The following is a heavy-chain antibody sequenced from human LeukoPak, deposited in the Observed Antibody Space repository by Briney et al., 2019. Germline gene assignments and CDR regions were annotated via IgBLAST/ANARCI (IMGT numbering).Heavy chain of an antibody. D-gene: IGHD3-10*01. J-gene: IGHJ5*02. Sequence: GGSLRLSCGASGFTFSSRAMHWVRQAPGKGLEWVAVIWYDGSNKYYTDSVKGRFSISRDNSKNTVYLQMNSPRAEDTAVYYCVRDFRITMVRGVIPWGQGTLVTVSS. V-gene: IGHV3-33*01. CDR2: IWYDGSNK. CDR3: VRDFRITMVRGVIP. CDR1: GFTFSSRA.